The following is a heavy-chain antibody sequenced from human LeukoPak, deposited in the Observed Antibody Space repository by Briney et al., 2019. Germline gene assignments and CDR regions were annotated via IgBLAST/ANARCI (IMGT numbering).Heavy chain of an antibody. V-gene: IGHV3-23*01. CDR1: GFTFSSYA. Sequence: GGSLRLSCAASGFTFSSYAMSWVRQAPGKGLEWVSAISGSGGSTYYADSVKGRFTISRDNAKNSLYLQMNSLRAEDTAVYYCARCLYSSGWYGGPDGAFDIWGQGTMVTVSS. D-gene: IGHD6-19*01. CDR3: ARCLYSSGWYGGPDGAFDI. J-gene: IGHJ3*02. CDR2: ISGSGGST.